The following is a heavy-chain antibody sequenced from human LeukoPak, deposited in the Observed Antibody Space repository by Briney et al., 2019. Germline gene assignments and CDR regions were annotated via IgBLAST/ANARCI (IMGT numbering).Heavy chain of an antibody. J-gene: IGHJ2*01. D-gene: IGHD5-12*01. CDR2: INPSGGST. CDR1: GYTFTSYY. V-gene: IGHV1-46*01. Sequence: ASVKVSCKVSGYTFTSYYMHWVRQAPGQGLEWMGIINPSGGSTSYAQKFQGRVTMTRDTSTSTVYMELSSLRSEDTAVYYCARDGGSGYANWYFDLWGRGTLVTVSS. CDR3: ARDGGSGYANWYFDL.